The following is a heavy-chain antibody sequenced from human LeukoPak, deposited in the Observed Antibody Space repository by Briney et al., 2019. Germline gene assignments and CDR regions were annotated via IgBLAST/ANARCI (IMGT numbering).Heavy chain of an antibody. V-gene: IGHV3-9*01. J-gene: IGHJ6*02. CDR2: ISWNSGSI. D-gene: IGHD1-26*01. CDR1: GFTFDDYA. Sequence: GGSPRLSCAASGFTFDDYAMHWVRQAPGKGLEWVSGISWNSGSIGYADSVKGRFTISRDNAKNSLYLQMNSLRAEDTALYYCAKDRGRENYYYGMDVWGQGTTVTVSS. CDR3: AKDRGRENYYYGMDV.